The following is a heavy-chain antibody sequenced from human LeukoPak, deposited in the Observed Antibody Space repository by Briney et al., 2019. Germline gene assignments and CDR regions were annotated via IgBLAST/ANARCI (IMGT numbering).Heavy chain of an antibody. D-gene: IGHD4-17*01. CDR2: ISGSSSYT. V-gene: IGHV3-11*06. CDR1: GXSFSDSY. J-gene: IGHJ4*02. Sequence: GGSLRLSCAASGXSFSDSYMTWIRQAPGKGLEWVSWISGSSSYTNYADSVKGRFTISRDNAKNSLYLQMNSLRAEDTAVYYCARAGFYGDYTDYWGQGTLVTVSS. CDR3: ARAGFYGDYTDY.